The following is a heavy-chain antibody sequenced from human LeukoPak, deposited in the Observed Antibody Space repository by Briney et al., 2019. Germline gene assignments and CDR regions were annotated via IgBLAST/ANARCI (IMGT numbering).Heavy chain of an antibody. V-gene: IGHV3-48*04. J-gene: IGHJ6*04. Sequence: GGSLRLSCAASGFTFSTYSMNWVRQAPGKGLDWISYISSTSTTIYYADSVKGRFTISRDNAKNSLYLQMNSLRAEDTAVYYCAELGITMIGGVWGKGTTVTISS. CDR3: AELGITMIGGV. CDR1: GFTFSTYS. D-gene: IGHD3-10*02. CDR2: ISSTSTTI.